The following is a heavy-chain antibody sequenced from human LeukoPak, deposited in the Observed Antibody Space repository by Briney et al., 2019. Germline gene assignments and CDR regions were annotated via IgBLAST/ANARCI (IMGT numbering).Heavy chain of an antibody. D-gene: IGHD2-2*01. CDR1: GFTFSSYS. CDR2: ISSSSSTI. CDR3: ARDDCSSTSCWYYYYYMDV. V-gene: IGHV3-48*01. Sequence: GGSLRLSCAASGFTFSSYSMNWVRQAPGKGLEWVSYISSSSSTIYYADSVKGRFTISRDNAKNSLYLQMNSLRAEDTAVYYCARDDCSSTSCWYYYYYMDVWGKGTTVTVSS. J-gene: IGHJ6*03.